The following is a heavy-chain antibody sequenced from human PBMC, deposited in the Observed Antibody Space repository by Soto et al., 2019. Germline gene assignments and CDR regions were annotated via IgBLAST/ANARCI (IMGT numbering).Heavy chain of an antibody. CDR3: VRTIQPGTTTYFDY. CDR2: IYYSGST. D-gene: IGHD1-1*01. J-gene: IGHJ4*02. CDR1: GGSISSYY. Sequence: ASETLSLTCTVSGGSISSYYWSWIRQPPGKGLEWIGYIYYSGSTNYNPSLKSRVTISVDTSKNQFSLKLSSVTAADTALYYCVRTIQPGTTTYFDYWGQGTLVTVSS. V-gene: IGHV4-59*08.